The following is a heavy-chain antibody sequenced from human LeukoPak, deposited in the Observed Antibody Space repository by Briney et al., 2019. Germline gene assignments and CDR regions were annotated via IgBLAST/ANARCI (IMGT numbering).Heavy chain of an antibody. Sequence: EPGGSLRLSCAASGFTFSSYAMSWVREAPGKGLECVSTVSGSGGSTYYADSVKGRFTISRDKSKNTMNLQMNSLRAEDTAVDYCAKSRVAVTMTAWGDAFDIWGQGTMVTVSS. V-gene: IGHV3-23*01. CDR1: GFTFSSYA. CDR3: AKSRVAVTMTAWGDAFDI. J-gene: IGHJ3*02. D-gene: IGHD2-21*02. CDR2: VSGSGGST.